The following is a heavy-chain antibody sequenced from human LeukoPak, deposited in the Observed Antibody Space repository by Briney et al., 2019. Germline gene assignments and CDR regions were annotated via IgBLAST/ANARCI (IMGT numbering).Heavy chain of an antibody. V-gene: IGHV1-46*01. D-gene: IGHD4-11*01. Sequence: GASVKVSCKASGYTFTSYYIHWVRQAPGQGLEWMGIINPIGGTTHYAQKFQGRVTMTRDTSTTTVYMELSSLGSEDTAVYYRARQQGLQNLNFDYWGQGALVTVSS. CDR2: INPIGGTT. J-gene: IGHJ4*02. CDR1: GYTFTSYY. CDR3: ARQQGLQNLNFDY.